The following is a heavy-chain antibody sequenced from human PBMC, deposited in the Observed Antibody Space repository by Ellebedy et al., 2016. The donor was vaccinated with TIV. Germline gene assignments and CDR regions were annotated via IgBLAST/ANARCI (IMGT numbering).Heavy chain of an antibody. CDR2: MNPNSGNT. V-gene: IGHV1-8*01. Sequence: AASVKVSCKASGYTFTNYDINWVRQATGQGLEWMGWMNPNSGNTGYAQKFQGRVTMTRNTSMNTAYMELSSLRSEDTAVYYCARSITMVRKALVGFWGQGTRVTVSS. CDR3: ARSITMVRKALVGF. CDR1: GYTFTNYD. J-gene: IGHJ4*02. D-gene: IGHD3-10*01.